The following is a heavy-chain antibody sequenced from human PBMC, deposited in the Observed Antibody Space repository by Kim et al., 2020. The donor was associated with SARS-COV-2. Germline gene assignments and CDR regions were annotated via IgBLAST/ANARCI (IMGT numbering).Heavy chain of an antibody. Sequence: GGSLRLSCAASGLSFSSYAMSWVRQAPGKGLEWVSGISGSGGSTYYANSVKGRFTIPRDNSKNTLYLQMNSLRAEDTALYFCAKDTSSGSGSYSWADYWGQGTRVTVSS. D-gene: IGHD3-10*01. CDR2: ISGSGGST. CDR1: GLSFSSYA. J-gene: IGHJ4*02. V-gene: IGHV3-23*01. CDR3: AKDTSSGSGSYSWADY.